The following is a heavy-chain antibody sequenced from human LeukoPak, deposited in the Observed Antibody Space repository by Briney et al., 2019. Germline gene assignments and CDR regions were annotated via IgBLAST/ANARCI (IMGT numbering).Heavy chain of an antibody. CDR1: GFTFSITN. Sequence: KPGGSLRLSCTASGFTFSITNMNWVRQAPGKGLEWVSYIGSSSSDKYYADSVKGRFTVSRDNAKCSLYLQMNSLRGEDTAIYYCARVRDGYSNDAFDIWGQGTMVTVSS. CDR2: IGSSSSDK. V-gene: IGHV3-21*01. CDR3: ARVRDGYSNDAFDI. D-gene: IGHD5-24*01. J-gene: IGHJ3*02.